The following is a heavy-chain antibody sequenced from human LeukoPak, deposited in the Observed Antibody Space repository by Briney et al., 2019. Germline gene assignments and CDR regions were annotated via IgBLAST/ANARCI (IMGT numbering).Heavy chain of an antibody. Sequence: GGSLRLSCAASGFTFSSYWMSWVRQAPGEGLEWVANIKQDGSEKYYVDSVKGRFTISRDNAKNSLYLQMNSLRAEDTAVYYCAREGSSSWYALPDYWGQGTLVTVSS. CDR3: AREGSSSWYALPDY. CDR2: IKQDGSEK. V-gene: IGHV3-7*01. D-gene: IGHD6-13*01. J-gene: IGHJ4*02. CDR1: GFTFSSYW.